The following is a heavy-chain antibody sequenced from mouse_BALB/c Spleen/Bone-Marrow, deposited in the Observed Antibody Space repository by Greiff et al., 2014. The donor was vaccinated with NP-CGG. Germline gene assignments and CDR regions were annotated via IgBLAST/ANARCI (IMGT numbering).Heavy chain of an antibody. D-gene: IGHD2-13*01. CDR1: GYAFTNYL. CDR3: ARRDYSFAY. CDR2: INPGSGGT. J-gene: IGHJ3*01. Sequence: QVQLKESGAELVRPGTSVKVSCKASGYAFTNYLIEWVKQRPGQGLEWIGVINPGSGGTNYNEKFKGKATLTADKSSSTAYMQISSLTSDDSAVYFCARRDYSFAYWGQGTLVTVSA. V-gene: IGHV1-54*01.